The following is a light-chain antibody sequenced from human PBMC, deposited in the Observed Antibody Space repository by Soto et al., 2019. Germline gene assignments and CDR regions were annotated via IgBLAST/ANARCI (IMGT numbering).Light chain of an antibody. CDR3: QQYNNWVWT. V-gene: IGKV3-15*01. J-gene: IGKJ1*01. CDR2: GAS. Sequence: EVVMTQSPATLSVSPGERATLSCRASQSVNSNLAWYQQKPGQAPRLLIHGASTRAPGIPARFSGSGVGTEFILTVSSLQSEDFAIHYCQQYNNWVWTFGQGTKVQIK. CDR1: QSVNSN.